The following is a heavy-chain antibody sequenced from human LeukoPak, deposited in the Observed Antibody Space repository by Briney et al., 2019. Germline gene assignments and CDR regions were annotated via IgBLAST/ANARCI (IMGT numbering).Heavy chain of an antibody. Sequence: GGSLRLSCAASGFTFTTYWMHWVRQAPGKGLVWVSHINSDGSITSYADSVKGRFTISRDNAKNTLYLQMNSLRAEDTAVYHCARDAVDTANAVWGQGTTVTVSS. D-gene: IGHD5-18*01. CDR3: ARDAVDTANAV. CDR2: INSDGSIT. CDR1: GFTFTTYW. J-gene: IGHJ6*02. V-gene: IGHV3-74*01.